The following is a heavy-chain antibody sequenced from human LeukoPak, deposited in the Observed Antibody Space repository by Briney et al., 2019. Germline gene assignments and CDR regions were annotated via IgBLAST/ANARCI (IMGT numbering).Heavy chain of an antibody. D-gene: IGHD6-19*01. CDR1: ASTFSTYA. CDR2: INPKTGGT. J-gene: IGHJ4*02. Sequence: ASVKVSCKASASTFSTYAIHWVRQAPGQGLEWMGWINPKTGGTNYAQKFQGGVTMTRDTSIRTAYMEVRRLRSEDTAVYYCARAMFSSGWAPFDFWGQGILISVSS. V-gene: IGHV1-2*02. CDR3: ARAMFSSGWAPFDF.